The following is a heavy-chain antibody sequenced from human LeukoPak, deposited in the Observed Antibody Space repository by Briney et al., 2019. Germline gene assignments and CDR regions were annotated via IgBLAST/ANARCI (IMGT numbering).Heavy chain of an antibody. CDR1: GGTFSSYA. CDR3: APERYYGSGSYFDY. J-gene: IGHJ4*02. CDR2: IIPIFGTA. V-gene: IGHV1-69*05. Sequence: ASVKVSCKASGGTFSSYAISWVRQAPGQGLEWMGRIIPIFGTANYAQKFQGRVTITTDESTSTAYMELSSLRSEDTAVCYCAPERYYGSGSYFDYWGQGTLVTVSS. D-gene: IGHD3-10*01.